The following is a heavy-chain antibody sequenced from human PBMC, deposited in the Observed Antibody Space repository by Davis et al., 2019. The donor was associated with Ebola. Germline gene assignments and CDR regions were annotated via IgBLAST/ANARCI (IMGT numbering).Heavy chain of an antibody. CDR1: GFTFSYYW. CDR2: ITDYGRST. Sequence: HTGGSLRLSCGASGFTFSYYWMHWVRPRPGKGLEWVSYITDYGRSTKHAELVKGRFTISRDNAKDTPYLQMNKLRAEDTAVYYCERENCHGMDLWGQGTTVTVSS. J-gene: IGHJ6*02. D-gene: IGHD1-1*01. CDR3: ERENCHGMDL. V-gene: IGHV3-74*01.